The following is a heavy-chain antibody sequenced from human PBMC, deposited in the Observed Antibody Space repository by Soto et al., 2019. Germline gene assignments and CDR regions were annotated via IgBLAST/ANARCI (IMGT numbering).Heavy chain of an antibody. Sequence: ASVNVSCKSSGYTFTSYGISWVRQAPGQGLEWMGWISAYNGNTNYAQKLQGRVTMTTDTSTSTAYMELRSLRSDDTAVYYCARVAVDGTHYTDLFDNCGKGTQVIVS. CDR1: GYTFTSYG. J-gene: IGHJ5*02. CDR2: ISAYNGNT. V-gene: IGHV1-18*04. D-gene: IGHD6-19*01. CDR3: ARVAVDGTHYTDLFDN.